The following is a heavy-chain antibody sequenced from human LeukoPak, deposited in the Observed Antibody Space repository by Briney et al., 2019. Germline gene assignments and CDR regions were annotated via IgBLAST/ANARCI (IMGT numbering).Heavy chain of an antibody. CDR3: AKGPRGYSYGYADY. J-gene: IGHJ4*02. CDR1: GFTFSSYG. Sequence: GRSLRLSCAASGFTFSSYGMHWVRQAPGKGLEWVAVISYDGSNKYYADSVKGRFTISRDNSKNTLYLQMNSLRAEDTAVYYCAKGPRGYSYGYADYWGQGTLVTVSS. V-gene: IGHV3-30*18. D-gene: IGHD5-18*01. CDR2: ISYDGSNK.